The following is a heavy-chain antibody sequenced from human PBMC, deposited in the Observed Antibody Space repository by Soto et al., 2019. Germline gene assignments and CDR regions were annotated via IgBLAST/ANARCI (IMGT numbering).Heavy chain of an antibody. CDR2: ISTHDIT. CDR1: GFTFTDFY. CDR3: GRFASGNYKPFDS. D-gene: IGHD3-10*01. V-gene: IGHV3-11*01. J-gene: IGHJ4*02. Sequence: GGSLRLSCAASGFTFTDFYMTWIRHAPGKGLEWLSFISTHDITYYADSVKSRFSTSWDNANKSGYLQQISMRTADTAAYYYGRFASGNYKPFDSWGQGTLVTVSS.